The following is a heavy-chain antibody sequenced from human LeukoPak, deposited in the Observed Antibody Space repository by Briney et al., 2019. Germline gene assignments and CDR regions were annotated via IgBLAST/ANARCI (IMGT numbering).Heavy chain of an antibody. V-gene: IGHV3-74*01. J-gene: IGHJ4*02. CDR1: GFIFSNYW. D-gene: IGHD3-9*01. CDR2: IISDGSGA. Sequence: PGGSLRLSCAGSGFIFSNYWMHWVRQAPGKGLVWVSRIISDGSGANYADSVKGRFTISRDNAKNSLYLQMNSLRAEDTAVYYCARGGSLVIHKAFDYWGQGTLVTVSS. CDR3: ARGGSLVIHKAFDY.